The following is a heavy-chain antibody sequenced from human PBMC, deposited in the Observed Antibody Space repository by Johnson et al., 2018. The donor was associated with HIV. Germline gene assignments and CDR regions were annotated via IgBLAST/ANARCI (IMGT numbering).Heavy chain of an antibody. Sequence: MLLVESGGGLVQPGGSLRLSCAASGFTVSSNYMSWVRQAQGKGLEWVSVIYSGGSTYYADSVKGRFTISRDNSKNTLYLQMNSLRAEDTAVYYCAKVAVATAEGGVALDIWGPGTMVTVSS. CDR1: GFTVSSNY. CDR3: AKVAVATAEGGVALDI. D-gene: IGHD6-13*01. J-gene: IGHJ3*02. CDR2: IYSGGST. V-gene: IGHV3-66*01.